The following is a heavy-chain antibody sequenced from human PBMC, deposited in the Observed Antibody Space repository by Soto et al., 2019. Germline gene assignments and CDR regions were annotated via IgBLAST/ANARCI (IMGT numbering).Heavy chain of an antibody. D-gene: IGHD4-4*01. Sequence: GSRRLSCRISGFPVTSNVVSWVRQAPGKGLEWVSAISPNGQGIVYADSVKGRFTISRDISRNTVFLQMDSLRAEDTAVYYCAKDRQYPRDYFHYWGQGTLVTVSS. CDR1: GFPVTSNV. CDR3: AKDRQYPRDYFHY. J-gene: IGHJ4*02. V-gene: IGHV3-23*01. CDR2: ISPNGQGI.